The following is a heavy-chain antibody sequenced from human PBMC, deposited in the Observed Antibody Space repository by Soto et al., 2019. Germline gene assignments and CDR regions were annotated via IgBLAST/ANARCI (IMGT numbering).Heavy chain of an antibody. D-gene: IGHD3-10*01. CDR2: INWNGVTT. V-gene: IGHV3-9*01. J-gene: IGHJ4*02. CDR3: AKVGDAWSYDY. CDR1: GFTFDDHG. Sequence: EVRLVESGGGKVQPGWSLRLSCAASGFTFDDHGMHWVRQAPGKGLEWVSSINWNGVTTHYADSVRGRFTISRDNARNSLYLQMNGLTPDDTGFYYCAKVGDAWSYDYWGQGAMVTVSS.